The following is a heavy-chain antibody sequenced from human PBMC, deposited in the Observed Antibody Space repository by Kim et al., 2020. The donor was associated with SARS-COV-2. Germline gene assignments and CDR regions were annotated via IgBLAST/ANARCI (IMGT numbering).Heavy chain of an antibody. CDR2: IYYSGST. V-gene: IGHV4-59*13. CDR3: ARGPHRYYDMSWFDP. J-gene: IGHJ5*02. CDR1: GGSISSYY. Sequence: SETLSLTCTVSGGSISSYYWSWIRQPPGKGLEWIGYIYYSGSTNYNPSLKSRVTISVDTSKNQFSLKLSSVTAADTAVYYCARGPHRYYDMSWFDPWGQGTLVTVPS. D-gene: IGHD3-9*01.